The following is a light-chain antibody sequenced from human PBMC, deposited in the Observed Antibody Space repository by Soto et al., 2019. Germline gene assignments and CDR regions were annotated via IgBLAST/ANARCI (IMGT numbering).Light chain of an antibody. CDR3: QSADSSGTYRV. CDR2: KDS. V-gene: IGLV3-25*03. Sequence: SSELTQPPSVSVSPGQTARITCSGDALSKQYTYWYQQKAGQAPVLVIYKDSARPSGIPERFSGSSSGTTVTLTISGVQAEDEADYYCQSADSSGTYRVFGGGTKLTVL. J-gene: IGLJ2*01. CDR1: ALSKQY.